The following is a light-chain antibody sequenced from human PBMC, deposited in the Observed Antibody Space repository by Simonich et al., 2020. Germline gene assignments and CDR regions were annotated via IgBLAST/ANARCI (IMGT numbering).Light chain of an antibody. J-gene: IGKJ1*01. CDR1: QSVSIN. CDR2: GAY. Sequence: EIVMTQCPATLSVSPGERATLSCRASQSVSINLAWYQQKPGQAPRLLTYGAYTRATGIPARFSGSGSGTEFTLTISSMQSEDFAVYYCQQYNNWPGTFGQGTKVEIK. CDR3: QQYNNWPGT. V-gene: IGKV3-15*01.